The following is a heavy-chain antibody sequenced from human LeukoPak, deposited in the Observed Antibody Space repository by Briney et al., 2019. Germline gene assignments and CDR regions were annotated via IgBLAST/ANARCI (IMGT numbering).Heavy chain of an antibody. CDR1: GYTFTGYY. V-gene: IGHV1-2*06. J-gene: IGHJ4*02. Sequence: ASVKVSCKASGYTFTGYYMYWVRQAPGQGLEWMGRINPNSGGINYAQKFQGRVTMTRDTSISTVYMELSRLRSDDTAVYYCARDAENSGSYYFDYWGQGTLVTDSS. CDR2: INPNSGGI. D-gene: IGHD1-26*01. CDR3: ARDAENSGSYYFDY.